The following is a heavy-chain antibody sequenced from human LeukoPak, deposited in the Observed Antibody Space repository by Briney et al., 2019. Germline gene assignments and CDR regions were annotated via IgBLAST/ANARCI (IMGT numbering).Heavy chain of an antibody. CDR1: GYTLTSYA. CDR2: ISAYNGNT. Sequence: GASVKVSCKAPGYTLTSYAFSWVRQAPGQGLEWMGWISAYNGNTNYAQKLQGRVTMTTDTSTSTAYMELRSLRSDDTAVYYCAGLTYSYDFWSGYQPYYYYGMDVWGQGTTVTVSS. D-gene: IGHD3-3*01. CDR3: AGLTYSYDFWSGYQPYYYYGMDV. V-gene: IGHV1-18*01. J-gene: IGHJ6*02.